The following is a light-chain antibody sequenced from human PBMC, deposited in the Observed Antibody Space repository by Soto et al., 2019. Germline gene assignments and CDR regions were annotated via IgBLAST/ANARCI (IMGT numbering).Light chain of an antibody. CDR1: SSDVGGYNY. CDR2: DVS. Sequence: QSALTQPASVSGSPGQSITISCTGTSSDVGGYNYVSWYQQHPGKAPKLMIYDVSNRPSGVSNRFSGSKSGNTASLTISGLQAEDEADYHCSSYTSSYTLVFVGGTQLTVL. CDR3: SSYTSSYTLV. J-gene: IGLJ2*01. V-gene: IGLV2-14*01.